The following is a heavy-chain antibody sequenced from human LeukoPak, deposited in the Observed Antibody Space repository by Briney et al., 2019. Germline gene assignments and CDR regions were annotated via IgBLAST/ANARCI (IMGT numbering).Heavy chain of an antibody. V-gene: IGHV4-61*01. J-gene: IGHJ3*02. D-gene: IGHD4-17*01. CDR2: IYYSGST. Sequence: SETLSLTCAVSGYLLSNGYYWGWVRLPPGKGLEWIGYIYYSGSTNYNPSLKSRVTISVDTSKNQFSLKLSSVTAADTAVYYCARVYDYGDYHDAFDIWGQGTMVTVSS. CDR3: ARVYDYGDYHDAFDI. CDR1: GYLLSNGYY.